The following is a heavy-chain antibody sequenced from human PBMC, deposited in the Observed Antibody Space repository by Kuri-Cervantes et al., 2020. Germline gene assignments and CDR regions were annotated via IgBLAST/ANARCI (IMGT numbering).Heavy chain of an antibody. J-gene: IGHJ6*02. Sequence: GESLKISCAASGFTFSSYSMNWVRQAPGKGLEWVSGISWNSGSIGYADSVKGRFTISRDNSKNTLYLQMNSLRAEDTAVYYCARGPTGGVGGVNFYGMDVWGQGTTVTVSS. CDR2: ISWNSGSI. CDR1: GFTFSSYS. CDR3: ARGPTGGVGGVNFYGMDV. D-gene: IGHD3-16*01. V-gene: IGHV3-48*01.